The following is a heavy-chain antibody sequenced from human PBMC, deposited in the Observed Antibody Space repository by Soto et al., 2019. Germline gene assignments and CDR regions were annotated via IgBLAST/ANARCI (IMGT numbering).Heavy chain of an antibody. J-gene: IGHJ4*02. CDR3: ARDDPSGYYFDY. D-gene: IGHD3-3*01. V-gene: IGHV1-69*01. CDR2: IIPIFGTA. CDR1: GGTFSSYA. Sequence: SVKVSCKASGGTFSSYAISWVRQAPGQGLEWMGGIIPIFGTANYAQKFQGRVTITADESTSTAYMELSSLRSEDTAVYYCARDDPSGYYFDYWGQGTLVTVS.